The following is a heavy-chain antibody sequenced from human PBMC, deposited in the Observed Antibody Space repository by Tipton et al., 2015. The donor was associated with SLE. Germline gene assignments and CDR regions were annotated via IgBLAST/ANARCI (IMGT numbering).Heavy chain of an antibody. CDR2: IYTSGST. CDR3: ARSGGWFDP. J-gene: IGHJ5*02. V-gene: IGHV4-61*09. CDR1: GDSISSGSYF. D-gene: IGHD3-16*01. Sequence: TLSLTCTVSGDSISSGSYFWNWIRQPAGKGLEWIGQIYTSGSTNYNSSLKSRVTISIDTSKNQFSLKLSFVTATDTAVYFCARSGGWFDPWGQGTLVIVSS.